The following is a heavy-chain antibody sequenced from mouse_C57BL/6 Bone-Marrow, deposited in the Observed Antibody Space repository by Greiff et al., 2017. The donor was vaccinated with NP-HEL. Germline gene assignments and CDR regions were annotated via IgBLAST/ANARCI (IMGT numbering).Heavy chain of an antibody. V-gene: IGHV1-81*01. CDR2: IYPRSGNT. CDR3: ARPHYYGRGFDY. CDR1: GYTFTSYG. D-gene: IGHD1-1*01. Sequence: VQGVESGAELARPGASVKLSCKASGYTFTSYGISWVKQRTGQGLEWIGEIYPRSGNTYYNEKFKGKATLTADKSSSTAYMELRSLTSEDSAVYFCARPHYYGRGFDYWGQGTTLTVSS. J-gene: IGHJ2*01.